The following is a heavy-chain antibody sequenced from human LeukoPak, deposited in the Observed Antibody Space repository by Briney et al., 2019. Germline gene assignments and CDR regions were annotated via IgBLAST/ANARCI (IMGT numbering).Heavy chain of an antibody. CDR1: GFTFSSYW. Sequence: GGSLRLSCVASGFTFSSYWMHWVRQAPGKGLVWVSRINGDGSSTNYADSVKGRFTISRDNAKNSLYLQMNSLRAEDTAVYYCAREIGVVAATFDYWGQGTLVTVSS. D-gene: IGHD2-15*01. CDR3: AREIGVVAATFDY. CDR2: INGDGSST. V-gene: IGHV3-74*01. J-gene: IGHJ4*02.